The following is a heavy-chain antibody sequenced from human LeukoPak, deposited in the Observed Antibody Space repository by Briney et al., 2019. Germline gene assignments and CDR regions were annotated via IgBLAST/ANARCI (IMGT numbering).Heavy chain of an antibody. J-gene: IGHJ6*02. V-gene: IGHV3-30-3*01. CDR2: ISYDGSNK. CDR3: ARGSKRTLSPPTYYYYYGMDV. CDR1: GFTFSSYA. Sequence: PGRSLRLSCAASGFTFSSYAMHWVRQAPGKGLEWVAVISYDGSNKYYADSVKGRFTISRDNSKNTLYLQMNSLRAEDTAVYYCARGSKRTLSPPTYYYYYGMDVWGQGTTVTVSS. D-gene: IGHD6-25*01.